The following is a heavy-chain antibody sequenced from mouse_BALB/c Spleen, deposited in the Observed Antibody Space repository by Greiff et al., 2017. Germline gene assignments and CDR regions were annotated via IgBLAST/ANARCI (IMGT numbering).Heavy chain of an antibody. CDR3: TSDYYGSSPLDY. D-gene: IGHD1-1*01. CDR2: IDPSDSYT. Sequence: QVQLQQPGAELVKPGASVKMSCKASGYTFTSYWMHWVKQRPGHGLEWIGVIDPSDSYTSYNQKFKGKATLTVDTSSSTAYMQLSSLTSEDSAVYYCTSDYYGSSPLDYWGQGTTLTVSS. V-gene: IGHV1S127*01. J-gene: IGHJ2*01. CDR1: GYTFTSYW.